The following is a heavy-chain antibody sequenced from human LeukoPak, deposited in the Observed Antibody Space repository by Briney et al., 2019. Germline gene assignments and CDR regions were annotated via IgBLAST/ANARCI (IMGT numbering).Heavy chain of an antibody. J-gene: IGHJ4*02. CDR1: GFTFSSYS. Sequence: GGSLRLSCAASGFTFSSYSMNWVRQAPGKGLEWVSAISGSGGSTYYADSVKGRFTISRDNSKNTLYLQMNSLRAEDTAVYYCAKGPIVVVTAPHFDYWGQGTLVTVSS. CDR3: AKGPIVVVTAPHFDY. CDR2: ISGSGGST. D-gene: IGHD2-21*02. V-gene: IGHV3-23*01.